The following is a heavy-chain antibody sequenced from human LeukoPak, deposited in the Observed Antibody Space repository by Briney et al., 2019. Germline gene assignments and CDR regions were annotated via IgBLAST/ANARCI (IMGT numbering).Heavy chain of an antibody. Sequence: EGSLRLSCAASAFTSSSYWMNWVRQAPGKGLVSDSRINGDGSSTSYADSVKGRFTISRDNAKNTLYLQTNSLRAEDTAVYYCATPPTIHGYWGQGTLVTVSS. CDR2: INGDGSST. CDR3: ATPPTIHGY. D-gene: IGHD2-2*02. CDR1: AFTSSSYW. V-gene: IGHV3-74*01. J-gene: IGHJ4*02.